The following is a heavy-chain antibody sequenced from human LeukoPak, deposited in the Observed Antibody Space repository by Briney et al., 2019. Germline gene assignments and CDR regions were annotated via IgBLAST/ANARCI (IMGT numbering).Heavy chain of an antibody. V-gene: IGHV3-30-3*01. CDR3: ARDGRALYDSSGFLDY. J-gene: IGHJ4*02. CDR2: ISYDGSNK. Sequence: GGSLRLSCAASGFTFSSYAMHWVRQAPGKGLEWVAVISYDGSNKYYADSVKGRFTISRDNSKNTLYLQMNSLRAEDTAVYYCARDGRALYDSSGFLDYWGQGTLVTVSS. D-gene: IGHD3-22*01. CDR1: GFTFSSYA.